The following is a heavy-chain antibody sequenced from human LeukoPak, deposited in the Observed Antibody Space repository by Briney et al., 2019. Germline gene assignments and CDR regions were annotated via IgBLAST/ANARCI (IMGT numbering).Heavy chain of an antibody. CDR3: AKDIYSGSYYGAFDI. V-gene: IGHV3-23*01. CDR1: GFTFNNYA. D-gene: IGHD1-26*01. J-gene: IGHJ3*02. Sequence: GGSLRLSCAASGFTFNNYAMSWVRQAPGKGLEWVTVISGSGANTYYTDSVKGRLTISRDNSKNTLFLQMNGLRAEDTAVYYCAKDIYSGSYYGAFDIWGQGTMVTVSS. CDR2: ISGSGANT.